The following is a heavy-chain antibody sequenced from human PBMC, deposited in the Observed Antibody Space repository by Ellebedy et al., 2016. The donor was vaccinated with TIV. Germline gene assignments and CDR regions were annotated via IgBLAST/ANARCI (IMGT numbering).Heavy chain of an antibody. J-gene: IGHJ4*02. CDR2: IYWDDDK. D-gene: IGHD5-18*01. Sequence: SGPTLVXPTQTLTLTCTFSGFSLSTSGVGVGWIRQPPGKALEWLALIYWDDDKRYSPSLNSRLTITKDTFKNQVVLTVTDMDPVDTATYYCALVDRLAKYSYGQLDYWGQGTLVTVSS. V-gene: IGHV2-5*02. CDR3: ALVDRLAKYSYGQLDY. CDR1: GFSLSTSGVG.